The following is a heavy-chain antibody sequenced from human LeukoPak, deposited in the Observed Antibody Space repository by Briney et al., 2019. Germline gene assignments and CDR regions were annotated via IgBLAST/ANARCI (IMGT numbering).Heavy chain of an antibody. D-gene: IGHD5-12*01. V-gene: IGHV1-69*13. CDR1: GGTFSSYA. J-gene: IGHJ4*02. CDR3: ARVGQDIGTPSFDY. Sequence: ASVKVSCKASGGTFSSYAISWVRQAPGQGLEWMGGIIPILGTANYAQKFQGRVTITADESTSTAYMELSSLRSEDTAVYYCARVGQDIGTPSFDYWGQGTLVTVSS. CDR2: IIPILGTA.